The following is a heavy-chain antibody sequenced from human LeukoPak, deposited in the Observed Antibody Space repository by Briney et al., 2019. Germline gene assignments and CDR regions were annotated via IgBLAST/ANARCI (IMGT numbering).Heavy chain of an antibody. CDR3: AKPISGGLAVTTDWFHP. V-gene: IGHV3-23*01. Sequence: PGESLRLSCTASGFAFSVYAMSWLRQPPGKGLECVSTINANSGTTSYAASVRGRFTISRDNSKNTLYLQLNTLRADDTATYYCAKPISGGLAVTTDWFHPWGQGTLVVVSS. D-gene: IGHD6-19*01. CDR2: INANSGTT. J-gene: IGHJ5*01. CDR1: GFAFSVYA.